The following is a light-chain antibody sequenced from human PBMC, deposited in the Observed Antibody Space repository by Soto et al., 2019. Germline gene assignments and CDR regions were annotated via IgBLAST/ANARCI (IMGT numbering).Light chain of an antibody. J-gene: IGKJ4*01. CDR3: QQTTSFPLT. CDR1: QGISSW. V-gene: IGKV1-12*01. Sequence: DIPMTQSPSFVSASVGDRVTITCRASQGISSWLAWYQHKPGRAPKLLIHAASSLESGVTSRFXXXXXXXXXXXXISSLQPEDFATYYCQQTTSFPLTFGGGTKVEIK. CDR2: AAS.